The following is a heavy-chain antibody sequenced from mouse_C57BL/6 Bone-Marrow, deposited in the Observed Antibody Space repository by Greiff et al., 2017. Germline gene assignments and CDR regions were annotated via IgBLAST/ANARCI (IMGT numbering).Heavy chain of an antibody. Sequence: EVKLQESGGGLVKPGGSLKLSCAASGFTFSSYAMSWVRQTPEKRLEWVATISDGGSYTYYPDNVKGRFTISRDNAKNNLYLQMSQLKSEDTAMYYCARDRGQLRLNYFDYWGQGTTLTVSS. CDR1: GFTFSSYA. CDR2: ISDGGSYT. V-gene: IGHV5-4*01. CDR3: ARDRGQLRLNYFDY. J-gene: IGHJ2*01. D-gene: IGHD3-2*02.